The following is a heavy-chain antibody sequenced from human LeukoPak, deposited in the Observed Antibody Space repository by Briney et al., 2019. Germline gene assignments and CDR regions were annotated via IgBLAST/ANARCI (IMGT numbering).Heavy chain of an antibody. CDR3: ALRRRSYQGDY. CDR2: ISGSGGST. CDR1: GFTFSSYA. V-gene: IGHV3-23*01. J-gene: IGHJ4*02. D-gene: IGHD1-26*01. Sequence: GGSLRLSCAASGFTFSSYAMSWVRQAPGKGLEWVSAISGSGGSTYYADSVKGRFSISRDNSKNTLYLQMNSLRAEDTAVYYCALRRRSYQGDYWGQGTLVTVSS.